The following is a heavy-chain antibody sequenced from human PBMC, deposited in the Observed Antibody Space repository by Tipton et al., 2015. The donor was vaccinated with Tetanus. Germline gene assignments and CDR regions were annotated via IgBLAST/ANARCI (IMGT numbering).Heavy chain of an antibody. Sequence: SLRLSCAASGFTFSSYSMNWVRQAPGKGLEWVSSISSSSSYIYYADSVKGRFTISRDNAKNSLYLQMNSLRAEDTAVYYCAREGYCSGGSCYSNDAFDIWGQGTMVTVSS. J-gene: IGHJ3*02. V-gene: IGHV3-21*01. D-gene: IGHD2-15*01. CDR2: ISSSSSYI. CDR3: AREGYCSGGSCYSNDAFDI. CDR1: GFTFSSYS.